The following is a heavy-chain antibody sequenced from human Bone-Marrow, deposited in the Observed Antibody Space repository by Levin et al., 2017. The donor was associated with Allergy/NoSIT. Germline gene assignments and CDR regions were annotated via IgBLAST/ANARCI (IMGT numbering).Heavy chain of an antibody. CDR1: GFAFSGYS. J-gene: IGHJ4*02. D-gene: IGHD1-26*01. CDR2: INEDGSEK. V-gene: IGHV3-7*03. Sequence: AGGSLRLSCAASGFAFSGYSMTWVRQAPGKGLEWVANINEDGSEKYYVDSVKGRFTISRDNAENSLYLLMNSLRLEDTAVYYCARGKTWVDYWGQGTLVTVSS. CDR3: ARGKTWVDY.